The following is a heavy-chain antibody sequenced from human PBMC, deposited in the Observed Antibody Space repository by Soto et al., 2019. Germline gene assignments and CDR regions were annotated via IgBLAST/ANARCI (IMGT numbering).Heavy chain of an antibody. J-gene: IGHJ6*04. D-gene: IGHD3-10*01. Sequence: VASVKVSCKASGGTFSSYAISWGRQAPGQGLEWMGGIIPIFGTANYAQKFQGRVTITADESTSTAYMELSSLRSEDTAVYYCASYGSGSYYTLYPLKRDAIPRYGQPNYYYYYGIDVWGKGTTVTVSS. CDR1: GGTFSSYA. V-gene: IGHV1-69*13. CDR3: ASYGSGSYYTLYPLKRDAIPRYGQPNYYYYYGIDV. CDR2: IIPIFGTA.